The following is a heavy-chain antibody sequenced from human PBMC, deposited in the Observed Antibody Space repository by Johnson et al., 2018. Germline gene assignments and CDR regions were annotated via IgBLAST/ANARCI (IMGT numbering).Heavy chain of an antibody. CDR3: AKDLGPSVTYYYYGMDI. CDR1: GFTFSTCG. J-gene: IGHJ6*02. V-gene: IGHV3-30*18. D-gene: IGHD3-16*01. CDR2: IAYDGSNK. Sequence: QVQLGQSGGGVVQPGRSLRLSCAASGFTFSTCGMHWVRQAPGKGLEWVAVIAYDGSNKYYADSVKGRFTISRDNSKNTLYLQMNSPRAEDTAMYYCAKDLGPSVTYYYYGMDIWGQGTTVTVSS.